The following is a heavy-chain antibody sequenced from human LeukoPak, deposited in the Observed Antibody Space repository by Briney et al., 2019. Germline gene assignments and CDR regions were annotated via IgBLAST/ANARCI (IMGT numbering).Heavy chain of an antibody. Sequence: ASVKVSCKVSGYTLTELSMHWVRQAPGKGLEWMGGFDPEDGETIYAQKFQGRVTMTEDTSTDTAYMELSSLRSEDTAVYYCATGQYQLLHGGYYYGMDVWGQGTTVTVSS. D-gene: IGHD2-2*01. CDR1: GYTLTELS. V-gene: IGHV1-24*01. CDR3: ATGQYQLLHGGYYYGMDV. J-gene: IGHJ6*02. CDR2: FDPEDGET.